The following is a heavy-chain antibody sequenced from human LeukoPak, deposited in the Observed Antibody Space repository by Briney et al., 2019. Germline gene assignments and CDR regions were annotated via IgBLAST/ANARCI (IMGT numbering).Heavy chain of an antibody. D-gene: IGHD2-15*01. J-gene: IGHJ4*02. CDR2: ISSSGRSI. Sequence: GGSLRLSCAASGFTFSSYEMNWVRQAPGKGLEWVSYISSSGRSIHYADPVKGRFTISRDNAKNSLYLQMNSLRAEDTAVYHCARQISRYCSGGSCYSGWEFYFDSWGQGTPVTVSS. CDR1: GFTFSSYE. CDR3: ARQISRYCSGGSCYSGWEFYFDS. V-gene: IGHV3-48*03.